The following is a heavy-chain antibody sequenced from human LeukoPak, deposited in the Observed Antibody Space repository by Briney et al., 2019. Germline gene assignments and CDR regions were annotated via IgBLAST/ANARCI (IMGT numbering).Heavy chain of an antibody. CDR1: GYSFTSYW. CDR2: IYPGDSDT. J-gene: IGHJ4*02. D-gene: IGHD3-10*01. Sequence: GESLKISCKGSGYSFTSYWIVWVRQMPGKGLEWMGIIYPGDSDTRYSPSFQGQVTISADKSISTAYLQWSSLKASDTAMYYCARAYYYGSGSSIGFGYWGQGTLVTVSS. V-gene: IGHV5-51*01. CDR3: ARAYYYGSGSSIGFGY.